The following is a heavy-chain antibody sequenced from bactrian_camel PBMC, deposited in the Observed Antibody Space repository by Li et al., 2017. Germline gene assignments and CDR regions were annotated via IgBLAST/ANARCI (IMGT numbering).Heavy chain of an antibody. D-gene: IGHD4*01. J-gene: IGHJ6*01. Sequence: VQLVESGGEAVQAGGSLRLSCAASGYRSINYIGWFRQAPGKEREGVGCISSNGASTYYENSVKGRFTISRDNAKRTLYLQMSSLKTEDTAVYYCAAGYGDSGYPFGYWGQGTQVTVS. CDR3: AAGYGDSGYPFGY. CDR1: GYRSINY. CDR2: ISSNGAST. V-gene: IGHV3S59*01.